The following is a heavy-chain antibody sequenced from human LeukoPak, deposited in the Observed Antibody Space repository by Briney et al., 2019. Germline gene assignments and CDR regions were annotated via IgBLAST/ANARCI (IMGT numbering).Heavy chain of an antibody. Sequence: PGGSLRLSCAASGFTFSHYAMHWVRQAPGPGLEWVALTSYDGNNTDYADSVKGRFTISRDNSKTTLYLQMNRLRAEDTADYYCATYDRYTGPFDYWGQGTLVTVSS. CDR2: TSYDGNNT. V-gene: IGHV3-30*04. D-gene: IGHD5-12*01. J-gene: IGHJ4*02. CDR3: ATYDRYTGPFDY. CDR1: GFTFSHYA.